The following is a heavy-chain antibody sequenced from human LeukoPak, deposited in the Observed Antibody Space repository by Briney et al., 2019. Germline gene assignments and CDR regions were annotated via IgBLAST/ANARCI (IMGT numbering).Heavy chain of an antibody. V-gene: IGHV3-30*19. Sequence: GGSLRLSCAASGFTFSSYGMHWVRQAPGKGLEWVAVISYDGSNKYYADSVKGRFTISRDNSKNTLYLQMNSLRAEDTAVYYCARGGGEYYDFWSGLVAMDVWGQGTTVTVSS. CDR1: GFTFSSYG. CDR2: ISYDGSNK. D-gene: IGHD3-3*01. CDR3: ARGGGEYYDFWSGLVAMDV. J-gene: IGHJ6*02.